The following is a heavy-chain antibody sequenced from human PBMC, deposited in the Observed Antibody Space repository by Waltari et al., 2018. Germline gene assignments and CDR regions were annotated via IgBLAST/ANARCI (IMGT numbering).Heavy chain of an antibody. CDR3: ARTTYYYDSRDAFDI. V-gene: IGHV3-30-3*01. Sequence: QVQLVESGGGVVQPGRSLRLSCAASGFTFSSYAMPWVRQAPGKGLEWVAVISDDGSNKYYADSVKGRFTISRDNSKNTLYLQMNSLRAEDTAVYYCARTTYYYDSRDAFDIWGQGTMVTVSS. CDR1: GFTFSSYA. J-gene: IGHJ3*02. CDR2: ISDDGSNK. D-gene: IGHD3-22*01.